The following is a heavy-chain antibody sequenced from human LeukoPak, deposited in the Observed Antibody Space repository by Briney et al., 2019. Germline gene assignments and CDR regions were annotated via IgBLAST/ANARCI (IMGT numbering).Heavy chain of an antibody. V-gene: IGHV3-9*01. CDR2: ISWNSGSI. J-gene: IGHJ4*02. CDR3: AKDRRYYDSSGSFDY. D-gene: IGHD3-22*01. CDR1: GFTFDDYA. Sequence: GRSLRLSCAASGFTFDDYAMHLVRHVPGKGLEWVSGISWNSGSIGYGDSVKGRFIISRDNAKNSLYLQMNSLRAEDTALYYCAKDRRYYDSSGSFDYWGQGTLVTVSS.